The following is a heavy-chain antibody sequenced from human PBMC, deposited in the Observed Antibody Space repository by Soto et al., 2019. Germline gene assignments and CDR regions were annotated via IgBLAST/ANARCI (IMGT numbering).Heavy chain of an antibody. V-gene: IGHV1-69*01. D-gene: IGHD3-22*01. J-gene: IGHJ4*02. CDR3: ARGWGEDSTDYYYAY. CDR1: GGSFNRHT. Sequence: QVQLAQSGAEVRKPGSSVRVSCKASGGSFNRHTISWVRQAPGQGLEWMGGIIPIFGTANHAQKFQGRVTIIADESTSTAYMELSSLRSDDTDIYYCARGWGEDSTDYYYAYWGQGTLVIVSS. CDR2: IIPIFGTA.